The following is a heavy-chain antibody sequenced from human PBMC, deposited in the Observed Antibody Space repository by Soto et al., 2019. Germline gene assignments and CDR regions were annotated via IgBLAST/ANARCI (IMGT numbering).Heavy chain of an antibody. J-gene: IGHJ5*02. CDR1: GFTFSSYA. Sequence: QVQLVESGGGVVQPGRSLRLSCAASGFTFSSYAMHWVRQAPGKGLEWVAVISYDGSNKYYADSVKGRFTISRDNSKNTLDLQMNSLRAEDTAVYYCARDSPKLGNWFDPWGQGTLVTVSS. D-gene: IGHD3-16*01. CDR2: ISYDGSNK. V-gene: IGHV3-30-3*01. CDR3: ARDSPKLGNWFDP.